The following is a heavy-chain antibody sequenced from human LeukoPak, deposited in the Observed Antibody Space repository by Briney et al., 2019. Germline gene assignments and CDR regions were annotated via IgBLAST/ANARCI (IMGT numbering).Heavy chain of an antibody. CDR2: IYTSGST. V-gene: IGHV4-4*07. CDR1: GGSISSYY. D-gene: IGHD3-22*01. Sequence: PSETLSLTCTVSGGSISSYYWTWIRQPAGKGLEWIGRIYTSGSTNYNPSLKSRVTMSVDTSNNHFSLKLSSVTAADMAVYYCARGNASYYDASGYYAFDIWGQGTMVTVSS. J-gene: IGHJ3*02. CDR3: ARGNASYYDASGYYAFDI.